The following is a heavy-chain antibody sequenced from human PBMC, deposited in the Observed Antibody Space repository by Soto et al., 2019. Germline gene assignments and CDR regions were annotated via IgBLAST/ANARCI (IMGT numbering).Heavy chain of an antibody. D-gene: IGHD2-15*01. CDR2: IYYSGST. Sequence: SETLSLTCTASGGSISSYYWSWIRQPPGKGLEWIGYIYYSGSTNYNPSLKSRVTISVDTSKNQFSLKLSSVTAADTAVYYCGRGYCSGGSCYALAEDAFDIWGKGTMVTVS. J-gene: IGHJ3*02. V-gene: IGHV4-59*01. CDR1: GGSISSYY. CDR3: GRGYCSGGSCYALAEDAFDI.